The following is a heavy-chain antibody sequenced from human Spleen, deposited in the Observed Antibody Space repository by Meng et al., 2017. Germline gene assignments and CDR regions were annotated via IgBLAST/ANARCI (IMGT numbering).Heavy chain of an antibody. J-gene: IGHJ5*02. CDR1: GGSISSSSYC. Sequence: QMQRQESGPGRVKPSETLSLTCTVSGGSISSSSYCWGWIRQPPGKGLEWIGSMYYRGSTYYNPSLKSRVTISVDTSKNQFSLKLSSVTAADTAVYYCARGLNWFDPWGQGTLVTVSS. CDR2: MYYRGST. CDR3: ARGLNWFDP. V-gene: IGHV4-39*07.